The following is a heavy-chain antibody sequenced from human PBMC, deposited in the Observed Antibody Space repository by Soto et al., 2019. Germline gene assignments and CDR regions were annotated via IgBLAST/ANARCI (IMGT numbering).Heavy chain of an antibody. D-gene: IGHD3-10*01. Sequence: EVQLAESGGGLVKPGGSLRLSCAASGFTFSSYSINWVRQAPGKGLEWVSSISSTGGSIYYADSVKGRFTISRDNAKNSRYLQMDRLKAEGTAVFDCARLLKGRRSGNDFMDVWGKGTAVTFSS. V-gene: IGHV3-21*02. J-gene: IGHJ6*03. CDR1: GFTFSSYS. CDR2: ISSTGGSI. CDR3: ARLLKGRRSGNDFMDV.